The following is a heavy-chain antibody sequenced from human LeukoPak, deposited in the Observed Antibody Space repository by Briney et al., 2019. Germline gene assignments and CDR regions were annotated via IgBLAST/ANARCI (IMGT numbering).Heavy chain of an antibody. Sequence: GGSLRLSCAASGFTVSSNYMSWVRQAPGKGLEWVSVIYSGGSTYYADSVKGRLTISRDNSKNTLYLQMNGLRAEDTAVYYCARDFGDGSYYYWGQGTLVTVSS. V-gene: IGHV3-66*02. CDR2: IYSGGST. D-gene: IGHD1-26*01. CDR3: ARDFGDGSYYY. CDR1: GFTVSSNY. J-gene: IGHJ4*02.